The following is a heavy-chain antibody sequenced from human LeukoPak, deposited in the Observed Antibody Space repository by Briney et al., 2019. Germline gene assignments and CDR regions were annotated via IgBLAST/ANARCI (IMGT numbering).Heavy chain of an antibody. CDR2: IIGSGGST. CDR1: GFTFSSYA. Sequence: GGSLRLSCAASGFTFSSYAMSWVRQAPGKGLVGDSSIIGSGGSTYYAHCVKGRFTTSRDNSKNTLYPQMNSLRAEDTAVYYCATRFDWLLGYFDYWGQGTLVTVPS. V-gene: IGHV3-23*01. D-gene: IGHD3-9*01. J-gene: IGHJ4*02. CDR3: ATRFDWLLGYFDY.